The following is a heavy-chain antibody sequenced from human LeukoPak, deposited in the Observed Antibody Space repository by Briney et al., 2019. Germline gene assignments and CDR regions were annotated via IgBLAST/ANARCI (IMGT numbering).Heavy chain of an antibody. V-gene: IGHV4-30-2*01. D-gene: IGHD3-22*01. CDR3: ARGAVVRKYSDSSGYYSWFDP. CDR2: IYHSGST. J-gene: IGHJ5*02. Sequence: PSQTLSLTCAVSGGSISSGGYSWSWIRQPPGKGLEWFGYIYHSGSTYYNPSLKSRVTISVDRSKNQLSLKLSSVTAADTAVYYCARGAVVRKYSDSSGYYSWFDPWGQGTLVTVSS. CDR1: GGSISSGGYS.